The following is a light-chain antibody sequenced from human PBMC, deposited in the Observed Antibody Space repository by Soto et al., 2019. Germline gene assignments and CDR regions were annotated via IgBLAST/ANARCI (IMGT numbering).Light chain of an antibody. CDR3: QQSYSSPVT. V-gene: IGKV1-39*01. Sequence: DIQMTQSTSSLSASVGDRVTITCQASQNIDYYLNWYQQTPGKAPNLLIFAASNFQSGVPSRFSGSGSGTDFTLTISSLQPEDFATYYCQQSYSSPVTFGQGTRLEIK. CDR2: AAS. CDR1: QNIDYY. J-gene: IGKJ5*01.